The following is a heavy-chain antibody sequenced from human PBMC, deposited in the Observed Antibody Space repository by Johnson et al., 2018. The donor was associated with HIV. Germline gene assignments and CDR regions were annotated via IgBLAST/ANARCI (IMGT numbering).Heavy chain of an antibody. V-gene: IGHV3-66*01. D-gene: IGHD6-13*01. Sequence: VQLVESGGGLVKPGGSLRLSCAASGFTFSDYYMSWIRQAPGKGLEWVSVIYTGGSTYYADSVTGRFTISRDNSKNTLYLQMNSLRAEDTAVYYCARERLRAGAFDIWGQGTMVTVSS. CDR1: GFTFSDYY. CDR2: IYTGGST. J-gene: IGHJ3*02. CDR3: ARERLRAGAFDI.